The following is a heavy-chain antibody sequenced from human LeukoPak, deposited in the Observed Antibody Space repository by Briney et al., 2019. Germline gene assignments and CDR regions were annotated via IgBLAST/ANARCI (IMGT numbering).Heavy chain of an antibody. CDR3: ARHAGDGGAFDI. J-gene: IGHJ3*02. V-gene: IGHV5-10-1*01. CDR1: GYSFTNYW. D-gene: IGHD3-10*01. Sequence: GESLKISCQGSGYSFTNYWISWVRQMSGKGLEWMGRIDPDDSYTKDSPSFQGHDTISVDNSISTAYMQWSSLKASDTAMYYCARHAGDGGAFDIWGQGTMVTVSS. CDR2: IDPDDSYT.